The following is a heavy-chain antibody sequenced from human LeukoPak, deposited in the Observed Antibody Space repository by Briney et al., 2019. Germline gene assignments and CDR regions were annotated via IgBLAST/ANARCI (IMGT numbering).Heavy chain of an antibody. Sequence: SETLSLXCTVSGGSISSYYWSWSRQPPGKGLEWIGYIYYSGSTNYDPSLKSRVTISVDTSKNQFSLKLSSVTAADTAVYYCARDHYDILTGYFYFDYWGQGTLVTVSS. CDR3: ARDHYDILTGYFYFDY. J-gene: IGHJ4*02. D-gene: IGHD3-9*01. V-gene: IGHV4-59*01. CDR1: GGSISSYY. CDR2: IYYSGST.